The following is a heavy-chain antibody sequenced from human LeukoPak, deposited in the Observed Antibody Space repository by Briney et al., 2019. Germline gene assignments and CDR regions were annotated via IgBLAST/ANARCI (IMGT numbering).Heavy chain of an antibody. CDR1: GGSISSYY. CDR3: ARRYSGYAGGYYYYYYMDV. J-gene: IGHJ6*03. CDR2: IYTSGST. Sequence: SETLSLTCTVSGGSISSYYWSWIRQPPGKGLEWIGYIYTSGSTNYNPSLKSRVTISVDTSKNQFSLKLSSVTAADTAVYYCARRYSGYAGGYYYYYYMDVWGKGTTVTVSS. V-gene: IGHV4-4*09. D-gene: IGHD5-12*01.